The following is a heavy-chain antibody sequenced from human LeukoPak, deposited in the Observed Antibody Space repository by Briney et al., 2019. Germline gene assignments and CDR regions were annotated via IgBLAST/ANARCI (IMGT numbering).Heavy chain of an antibody. Sequence: ASVKVSCKAFGYTFRDYYMHWVRQAPGQGLEWMGWINPNSGGTNYAQKFQGRVTMTRDTSISTVYMELSSLRSDDTAVFYCARAYDSKRPVDYWGQGTLVTVSS. CDR3: ARAYDSKRPVDY. D-gene: IGHD3-22*01. CDR2: INPNSGGT. V-gene: IGHV1-2*02. J-gene: IGHJ4*02. CDR1: GYTFRDYY.